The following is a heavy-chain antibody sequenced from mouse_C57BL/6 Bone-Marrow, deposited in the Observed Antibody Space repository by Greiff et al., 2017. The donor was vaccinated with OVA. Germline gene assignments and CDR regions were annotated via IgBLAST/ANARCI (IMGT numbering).Heavy chain of an antibody. CDR3: ARHTVYYYGSSYEWYFDV. J-gene: IGHJ1*03. D-gene: IGHD1-1*01. Sequence: EVQLQESGGDLVKPGGSLKLSCAASGFTFSSYGMSWVRQTPDKRLEWVATISSGGSYTYYPDSVKGRFTISRDNAKNTLYLQMSSLKSEDTAMYYCARHTVYYYGSSYEWYFDVWGTGTTVTVSS. CDR1: GFTFSSYG. CDR2: ISSGGSYT. V-gene: IGHV5-6*01.